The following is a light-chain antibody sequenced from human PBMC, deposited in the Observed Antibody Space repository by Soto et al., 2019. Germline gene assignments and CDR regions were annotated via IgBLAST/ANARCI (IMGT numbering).Light chain of an antibody. CDR1: QSVSSSH. CDR2: AAS. CDR3: QKYGYSPIN. V-gene: IGKV3-20*01. J-gene: IGKJ5*01. Sequence: EIVLTQSPVTLSLSPGEIATLSCSASQSVSSSHLAWYQHKPGQAPRLLIYAASSRATGSPDRFSGGGSGTDFTLTISRLEPEDFAVYYCQKYGYSPINFGQGTRLEIK.